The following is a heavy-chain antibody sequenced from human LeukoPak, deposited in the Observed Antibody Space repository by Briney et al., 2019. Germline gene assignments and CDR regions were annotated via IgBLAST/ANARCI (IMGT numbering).Heavy chain of an antibody. CDR1: GFTFSSYA. J-gene: IGHJ4*02. D-gene: IGHD1-26*01. Sequence: HPGRSLRLSRGASGFTFSSYAMHWVLQAPAKGLGRVAVISYDGSNKYYADSVKGRFTISRDNSKNTLYLQMNSLRAEDTAVYYCARDQEWELPLDYWGQGTLVTVSS. V-gene: IGHV3-30-3*01. CDR3: ARDQEWELPLDY. CDR2: ISYDGSNK.